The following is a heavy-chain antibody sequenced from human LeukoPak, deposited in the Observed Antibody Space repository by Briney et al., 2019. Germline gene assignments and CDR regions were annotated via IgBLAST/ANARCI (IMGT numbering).Heavy chain of an antibody. CDR3: ARGRGYNYGYSDY. D-gene: IGHD5-18*01. CDR1: GFTFTAYA. J-gene: IGHJ4*02. V-gene: IGHV3-23*01. Sequence: PGGSLRLSCTASGFTFTAYAMTWVRQAPGKGLEWVSEISGDGGTTSYADSVKGRFTISRDNAKNSLYLQMNSLRAEDTAVYYCARGRGYNYGYSDYWGQGTLVTVSS. CDR2: ISGDGGTT.